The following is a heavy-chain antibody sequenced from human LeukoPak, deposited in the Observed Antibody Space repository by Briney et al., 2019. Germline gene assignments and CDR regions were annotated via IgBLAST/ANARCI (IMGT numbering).Heavy chain of an antibody. CDR1: GGTFSSYA. CDR3: ARAAIPGIAARRGYYYMDV. J-gene: IGHJ6*03. V-gene: IGHV1-69*05. Sequence: GSSVKVSCKASGGTFSSYAISWVRQAPGQGLEWMGGIISIFGTTNYAQKFQGRLTITTDESTSTAYMELSSLRSEDTAVYYCARAAIPGIAARRGYYYMDVWGKGTTVTVSS. D-gene: IGHD6-6*01. CDR2: IISIFGTT.